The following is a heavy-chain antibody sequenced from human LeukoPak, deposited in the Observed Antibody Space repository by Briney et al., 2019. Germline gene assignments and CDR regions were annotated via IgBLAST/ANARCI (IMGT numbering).Heavy chain of an antibody. CDR2: IYYSGNS. CDR1: GGSINSGDYY. V-gene: IGHV4-30-4*08. CDR3: ARGNNPYYFDY. J-gene: IGHJ4*02. Sequence: KPSQTLSLTCTVFGGSINSGDYYWSWIRQPPGKGLEWIGYIYYSGNSFYNPSLKSRVTISVDTSKNHVSLNLSSVTAADTAVYYCARGNNPYYFDYWGQGTLVTVSS. D-gene: IGHD2/OR15-2a*01.